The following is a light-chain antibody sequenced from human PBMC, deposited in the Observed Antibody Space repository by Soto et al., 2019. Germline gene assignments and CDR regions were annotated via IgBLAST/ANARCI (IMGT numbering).Light chain of an antibody. CDR3: AAWGDSLTWV. V-gene: IGLV1-47*01. CDR1: RSNIGNNY. Sequence: QSVLTQPPSASGTPGQRVTISCSGSRSNIGNNYVYWYQQVPGLAPKLLIYRNTQRPSGVPDRFSGSKSGTSASLAISGLRSEDEADYYCAAWGDSLTWVFGGGTKLTVL. CDR2: RNT. J-gene: IGLJ3*02.